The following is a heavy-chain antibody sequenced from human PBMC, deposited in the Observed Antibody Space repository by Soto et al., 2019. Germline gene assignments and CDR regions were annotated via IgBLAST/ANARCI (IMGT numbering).Heavy chain of an antibody. CDR3: AKDRRQGYDFWSTYGMDV. CDR1: GFTFSSYA. Sequence: GSLRLSCAASGFTFSSYAMSWVRQAPGKGLEWVSAISGSGGSTYYADSVKGRFTISRDNSKNTLYLQMNSLRAEDTAVYYCAKDRRQGYDFWSTYGMDVWGQGTTVTVSS. CDR2: ISGSGGST. D-gene: IGHD3-3*01. J-gene: IGHJ6*02. V-gene: IGHV3-23*01.